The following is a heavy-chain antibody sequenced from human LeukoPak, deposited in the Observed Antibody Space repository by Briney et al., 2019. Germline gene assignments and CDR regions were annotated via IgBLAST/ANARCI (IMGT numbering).Heavy chain of an antibody. CDR2: INPNSGGT. J-gene: IGHJ2*01. CDR1: GYTFTGYY. D-gene: IGHD6-13*01. V-gene: IGHV1-2*02. CDR3: ARVRQQLLISYWYFDL. Sequence: ASVKVSCKASGYTFTGYYMHWVRQAPGQGLEWMGWINPNSGGTNYAQKFQGRVTMTRDTSISTAYMELSRLRSDDTAVYYCARVRQQLLISYWYFDLWGRGTLVTVSS.